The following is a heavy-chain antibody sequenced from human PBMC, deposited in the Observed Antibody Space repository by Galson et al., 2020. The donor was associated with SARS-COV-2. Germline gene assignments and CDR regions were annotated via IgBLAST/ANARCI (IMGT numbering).Heavy chain of an antibody. CDR2: IRNDGRDK. CDR1: GFTFSRNG. D-gene: IGHD3-10*01. Sequence: GGSLRLSCAASGFTFSRNGMHWVRQAPGKGLEWVAFIRNDGRDKYFADSVKGRFTMSRDNSKNTLYLQMNSLRPEDTAVYCCARDYGSGSYAFDIWGQGTMVTVSS. J-gene: IGHJ3*02. V-gene: IGHV3-30*02. CDR3: ARDYGSGSYAFDI.